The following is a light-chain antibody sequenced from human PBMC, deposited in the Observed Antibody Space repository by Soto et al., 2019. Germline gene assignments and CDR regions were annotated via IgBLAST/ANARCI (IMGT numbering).Light chain of an antibody. J-gene: IGLJ1*01. V-gene: IGLV2-14*01. CDR3: SSYTNINTRACV. Sequence: QSALTKPASLSGSPGQSITISCTGTSGDIGSYNRVSWYQQHPGKAPKLIIYEVTDRPSGVSNRFSGSKSGNTASLTISGLQAEDEAEYYCSSYTNINTRACVFGTGTKVTVL. CDR2: EVT. CDR1: SGDIGSYNR.